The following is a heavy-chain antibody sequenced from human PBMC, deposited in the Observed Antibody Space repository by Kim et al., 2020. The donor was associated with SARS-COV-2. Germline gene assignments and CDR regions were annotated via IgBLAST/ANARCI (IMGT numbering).Heavy chain of an antibody. V-gene: IGHV4-34*13. J-gene: IGHJ4*02. Sequence: SLKSRVTISVDTSKNQFSLKLSSVTAADTAVYYCARGLNKYGSGSDNLGYWGQGTLVTVSS. D-gene: IGHD3-10*01. CDR3: ARGLNKYGSGSDNLGY.